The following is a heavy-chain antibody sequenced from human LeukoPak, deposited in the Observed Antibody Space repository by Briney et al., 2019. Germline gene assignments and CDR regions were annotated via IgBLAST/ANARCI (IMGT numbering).Heavy chain of an antibody. Sequence: GGSLRLSCAASGFTFSTYSMNWVRQAPGKGLEWVSYISSSGSTIYYADSVKGRFTISRDNAKNSLYLQMNSLRAEDTAVYYCAREPSLAARVIDYWGQGTLVTVSS. CDR3: AREPSLAARVIDY. J-gene: IGHJ4*02. CDR1: GFTFSTYS. CDR2: ISSSGSTI. V-gene: IGHV3-48*04. D-gene: IGHD6-6*01.